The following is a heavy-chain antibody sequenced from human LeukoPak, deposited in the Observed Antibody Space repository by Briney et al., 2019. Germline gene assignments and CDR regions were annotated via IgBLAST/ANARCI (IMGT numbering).Heavy chain of an antibody. CDR3: AREVVNRGFDY. CDR2: INPNSGGT. V-gene: IGHV1-2*06. Sequence: ASVKVSCKASGYSFTGYYIHWVRQAPGQGLEWMGRINPNSGGTNYAQKFQGRVTMTRDTSISTAYMELSRLRSDDTAVYYCAREVVNRGFDYWGQGTLVTVSS. D-gene: IGHD4-23*01. CDR1: GYSFTGYY. J-gene: IGHJ4*02.